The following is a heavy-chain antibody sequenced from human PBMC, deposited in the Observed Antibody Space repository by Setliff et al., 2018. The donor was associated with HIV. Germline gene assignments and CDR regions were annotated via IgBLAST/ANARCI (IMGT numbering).Heavy chain of an antibody. CDR2: IDPDRGDT. CDR1: GYTFPDYY. J-gene: IGHJ4*02. CDR3: AWGTQRPIDS. Sequence: ASVKVSCKVSGYTFPDYYMQWVRQAPGKGLGWMGLIDPDRGDTVYAEKFQGRVTITADRSIDIAYMKLSSLTSEDTAMYFCAWGTQRPIDSWGQGTLVTVSS. V-gene: IGHV1-69-2*01. D-gene: IGHD3-16*01.